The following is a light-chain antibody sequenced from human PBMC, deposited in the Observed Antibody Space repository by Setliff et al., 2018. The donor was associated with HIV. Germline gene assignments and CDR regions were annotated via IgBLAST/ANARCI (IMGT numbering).Light chain of an antibody. CDR1: QSVSTY. CDR3: QQRSKWFT. V-gene: IGKV3-11*01. J-gene: IGKJ4*01. Sequence: EIVLTQSPATLSLSPGDRATLSCRASQSVSTYLTWYQQKPGQAPRLLIYDASNRATGIPARFSGSGSGTDFTLTISSLEPEDFAVYYCQQRSKWFTVGGGTKVDIK. CDR2: DAS.